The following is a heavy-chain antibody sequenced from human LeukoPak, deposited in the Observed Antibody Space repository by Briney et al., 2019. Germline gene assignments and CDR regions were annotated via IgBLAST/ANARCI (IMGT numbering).Heavy chain of an antibody. CDR2: IYYSGST. Sequence: PSETLSLTCTVSGGSISSGDYYWSWIRQPPGKGLEWIGYIYYSGSTYYNPSLKSRVTISVDTSKNQFSLKLSSVTAADTAVYYCARLSGTTFSDYWGQGTLVTVSS. J-gene: IGHJ4*02. V-gene: IGHV4-30-4*01. D-gene: IGHD3-16*01. CDR3: ARLSGTTFSDY. CDR1: GGSISSGDYY.